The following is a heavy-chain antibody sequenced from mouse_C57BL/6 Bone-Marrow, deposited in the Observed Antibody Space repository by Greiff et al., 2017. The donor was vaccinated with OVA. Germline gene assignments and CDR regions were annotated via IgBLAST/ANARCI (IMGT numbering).Heavy chain of an antibody. D-gene: IGHD1-1*01. CDR3: ARRGEYGRGYFDY. CDR2: INPNNGGT. CDR1: GYTFTDYN. J-gene: IGHJ2*01. V-gene: IGHV1-18*01. Sequence: DVQLQESGPELVKPGASVKIPCKASGYTFTDYNMDWVKPSHGKSLEWIGDINPNNGGTIYNQKFKGKATLTVDKSSSTAYMELRSLTSEDTAVYYCARRGEYGRGYFDYWGQGTTLTVSS.